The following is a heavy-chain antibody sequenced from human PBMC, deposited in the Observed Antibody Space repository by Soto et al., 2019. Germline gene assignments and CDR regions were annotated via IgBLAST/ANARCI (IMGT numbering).Heavy chain of an antibody. CDR2: ISGSGGST. J-gene: IGHJ4*02. Sequence: EVQLLESGGGLVQPGGSLRLSCAASGFTFSSYAMSWVRQAPGKGLEWVSAISGSGGSTYYADSVKGRFTISRDNSKNTLYLQMTSLRAEDTAVYYCVKSGLYGVPAAMLDYWGQGTLVTVSS. CDR3: VKSGLYGVPAAMLDY. V-gene: IGHV3-23*01. D-gene: IGHD2-2*01. CDR1: GFTFSSYA.